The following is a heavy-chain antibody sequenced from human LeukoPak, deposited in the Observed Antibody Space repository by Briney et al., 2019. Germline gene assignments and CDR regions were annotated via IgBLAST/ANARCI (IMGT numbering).Heavy chain of an antibody. CDR3: ARLCSTSCSDAFDI. CDR2: INPNSGGT. Sequence: ASVKVSCKASGYTFTGYYMHWVRQAPGQGLEWMGWINPNSGGTNYAQKFQGRVTMSRDTSISTAYMKLSRLRSDDTAVYYCARLCSTSCSDAFDIWGQGTMVTVSS. V-gene: IGHV1-2*02. CDR1: GYTFTGYY. D-gene: IGHD2-2*01. J-gene: IGHJ3*02.